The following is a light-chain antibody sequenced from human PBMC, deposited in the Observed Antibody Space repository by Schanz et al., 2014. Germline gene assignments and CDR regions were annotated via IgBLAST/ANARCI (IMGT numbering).Light chain of an antibody. J-gene: IGKJ1*01. V-gene: IGKV1-39*01. CDR1: QSITTY. Sequence: DTQMTQSPSSLSVSVGDRVTITCRASQSITTYLNWYQQKPGKAPKLLIYAASRLQSGVPSRFSGSGSGTDFTLTVSSLQPEDVATYYCQKYDRAPWTFGQGTRVEIK. CDR3: QKYDRAPWT. CDR2: AAS.